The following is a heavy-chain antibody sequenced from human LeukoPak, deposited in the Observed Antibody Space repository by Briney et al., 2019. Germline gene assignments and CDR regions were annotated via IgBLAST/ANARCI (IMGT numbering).Heavy chain of an antibody. CDR2: INHSGST. V-gene: IGHV4-34*01. CDR1: GGSFSGYY. Sequence: SETLSLTCAVYGGSFSGYYWSWIRQPPGKGLGWIGEINHSGSTNYNPSLKSRVTISVDTSKNQFSLKLSSVTAADTAVYYCARLLRPPYYGGNLYYFDYWGQGTLVTVSS. J-gene: IGHJ4*02. D-gene: IGHD4-23*01. CDR3: ARLLRPPYYGGNLYYFDY.